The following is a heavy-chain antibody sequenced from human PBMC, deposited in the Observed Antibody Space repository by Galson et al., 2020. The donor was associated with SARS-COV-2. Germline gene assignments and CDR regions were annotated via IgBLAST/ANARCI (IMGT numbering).Heavy chain of an antibody. CDR3: AGEVVAATRSVYYGMDV. CDR1: GGSISSSSYY. D-gene: IGHD2-15*01. Sequence: SETLSLTCTVPGGSISSSSYYWGWIRQPPGKGLEWIGSIYYSGSTYYNPSLKSRVTISVDTSKNQFSLKLSSVTAADTAVYYCAGEVVAATRSVYYGMDVWGQGTTVTVSS. CDR2: IYYSGST. V-gene: IGHV4-39*01. J-gene: IGHJ6*02.